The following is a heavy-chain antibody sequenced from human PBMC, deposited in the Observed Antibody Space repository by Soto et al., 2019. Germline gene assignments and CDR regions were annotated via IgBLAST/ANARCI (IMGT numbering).Heavy chain of an antibody. CDR3: ARDRRDLLGRWFDP. J-gene: IGHJ5*02. D-gene: IGHD7-27*01. V-gene: IGHV1-18*01. CDR1: GYTFTSYG. Sequence: QVQLVQSGAEVKKPGASVKVSCEASGYTFTSYGITWVRQAPGQGLEWMGWISAYNGNTKYGQKIQGRVTMTTDTSTSTAYMELRSLRSDDTAVYYCARDRRDLLGRWFDPWGQGTLVPVSS. CDR2: ISAYNGNT.